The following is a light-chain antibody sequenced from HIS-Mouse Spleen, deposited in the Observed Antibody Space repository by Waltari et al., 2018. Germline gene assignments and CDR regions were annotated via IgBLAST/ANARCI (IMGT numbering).Light chain of an antibody. V-gene: IGLV1-47*01. J-gene: IGLJ3*02. CDR2: RNN. Sequence: QSVLTQPPSASWTPGQRVTISCSGCSSNIGSNAVYWSQQLPGTAPKLLFYRNNHRPSGVADRFSGSKSGTSASLAISGLRSEDEADYDCAAWDDSLSGPVFGGGTKLTVL. CDR1: SSNIGSNA. CDR3: AAWDDSLSGPV.